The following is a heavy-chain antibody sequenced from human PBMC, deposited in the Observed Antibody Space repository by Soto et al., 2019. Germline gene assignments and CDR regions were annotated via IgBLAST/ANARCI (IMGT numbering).Heavy chain of an antibody. V-gene: IGHV3-48*01. CDR3: ARDPLHRGYDYIWGSPARNWFDP. Sequence: EVQLVESGGGLVQPGGSLRLSCAASGFTFSSYSMNWVRQAPGKGLEWVSYISSSSSTIYYADSVKGRFTISRDNAKNSLYLQMNSLRAEDTPVYYCARDPLHRGYDYIWGSPARNWFDPWGQGTLVTVSS. J-gene: IGHJ5*02. CDR2: ISSSSSTI. D-gene: IGHD3-16*01. CDR1: GFTFSSYS.